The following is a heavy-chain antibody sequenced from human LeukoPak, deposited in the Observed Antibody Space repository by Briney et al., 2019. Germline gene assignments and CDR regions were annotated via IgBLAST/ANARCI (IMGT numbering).Heavy chain of an antibody. J-gene: IGHJ4*02. D-gene: IGHD3-22*01. CDR3: AKDRPNYYDSSGHYYRRDGDY. CDR1: GFTFSSYA. V-gene: IGHV3-23*01. Sequence: PGGSLRLSCAASGFTFSSYAMSWVRQAPAQGLEWVSSVSGSGGYTYYADPVKGRFTISRDNSKNTLYLQMNSLRAEDTAIYYCAKDRPNYYDSSGHYYRRDGDYWGQGTLVTVSS. CDR2: VSGSGGYT.